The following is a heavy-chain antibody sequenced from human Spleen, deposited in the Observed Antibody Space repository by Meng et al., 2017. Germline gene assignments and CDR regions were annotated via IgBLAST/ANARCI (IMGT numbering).Heavy chain of an antibody. CDR1: GGTFSSYT. J-gene: IGHJ4*02. D-gene: IGHD3-10*01. CDR2: IIPILGIA. V-gene: IGHV1-69*02. Sequence: SVKVSCKASGGTFSSYTISWVRQAPGQGLEWMGRIIPILGIANYAQKFQGRVTITADKSTSTAYMELSSLRSDDTALYYCARVSRGSGSYYLPSYYFDYWGQGTLVTVSS. CDR3: ARVSRGSGSYYLPSYYFDY.